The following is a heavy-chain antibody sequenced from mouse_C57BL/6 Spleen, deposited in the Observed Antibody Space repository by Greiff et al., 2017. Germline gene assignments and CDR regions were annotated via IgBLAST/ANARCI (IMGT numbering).Heavy chain of an antibody. J-gene: IGHJ2*01. CDR3: ARKDGNYLGYYFDY. Sequence: QVQLQQPGTELVKPGASVKLSCKASGYTFTSYWMHWVKQRPGQGLEWIGNINPSNGGTNSNEKFKSKATLTVDKSSSTAYMQLSSLTSEDSAVYYGARKDGNYLGYYFDYWGQGTTLTVSS. CDR1: GYTFTSYW. D-gene: IGHD2-1*01. V-gene: IGHV1-53*01. CDR2: INPSNGGT.